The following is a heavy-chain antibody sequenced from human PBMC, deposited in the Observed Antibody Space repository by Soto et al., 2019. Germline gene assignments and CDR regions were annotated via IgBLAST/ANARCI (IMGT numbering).Heavy chain of an antibody. D-gene: IGHD2-21*02. CDR1: GFTFSSYA. Sequence: EVQLLESGGGLVQPGGSLRLSCAASGFTFSSYARSWVRQAPGKGLEWVSAISGSGGSTYYADSVKGRFTISRDNSKNTLYLQMNSLRAEDTAVYYCAKQNGYGGNSELEYWGQGTLVTVSS. CDR2: ISGSGGST. CDR3: AKQNGYGGNSELEY. J-gene: IGHJ4*02. V-gene: IGHV3-23*01.